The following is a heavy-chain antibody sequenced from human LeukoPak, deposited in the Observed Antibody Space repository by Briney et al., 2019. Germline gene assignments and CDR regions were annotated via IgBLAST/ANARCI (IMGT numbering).Heavy chain of an antibody. CDR2: INPNSGGT. D-gene: IGHD3-22*01. J-gene: IGHJ4*02. Sequence: ASVKVSCKASGYTFTGYYMHWVRQAPGQGLEWMGWINPNSGGTNYAQKFQGRVTVTRDTSISTAYMELSRLRSDDTAVYYCASFDPYYYDSSGYPFDYLGQGTLVTVSS. CDR1: GYTFTGYY. CDR3: ASFDPYYYDSSGYPFDY. V-gene: IGHV1-2*02.